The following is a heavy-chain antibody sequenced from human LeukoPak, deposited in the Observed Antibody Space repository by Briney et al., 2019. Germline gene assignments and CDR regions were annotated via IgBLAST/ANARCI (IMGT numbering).Heavy chain of an antibody. CDR2: IYSGGST. CDR3: ARGYSSSWYYFDY. Sequence: GGSLRLSCVASGFTFSEYWMTWVRQAPGKGLEWVSVIYSGGSTYYADAVKGRFTISRDNSKNTLYLQLNSLRAEDTAVYYCARGYSSSWYYFDYWGQGTLVTVSS. CDR1: GFTFSEYW. J-gene: IGHJ4*02. D-gene: IGHD6-13*01. V-gene: IGHV3-53*01.